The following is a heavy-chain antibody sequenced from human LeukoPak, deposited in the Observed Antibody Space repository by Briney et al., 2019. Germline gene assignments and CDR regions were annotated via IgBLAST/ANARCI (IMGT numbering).Heavy chain of an antibody. CDR1: GYTFTSYG. Sequence: ASVKVSSKASGYTFTSYGISWVRQAPGQGLEWMGWISAYNGNTNYAQKLQGRVTMTTDTSTSTAYMELRSLRSDDTAVYYCARAAALVPAFPPGGSNYDYWGQGTLVTVSS. D-gene: IGHD2-2*01. J-gene: IGHJ4*02. V-gene: IGHV1-18*01. CDR2: ISAYNGNT. CDR3: ARAAALVPAFPPGGSNYDY.